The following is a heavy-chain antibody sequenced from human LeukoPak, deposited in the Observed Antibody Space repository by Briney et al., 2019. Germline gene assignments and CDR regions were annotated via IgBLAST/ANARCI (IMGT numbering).Heavy chain of an antibody. CDR2: IIPIFGTA. J-gene: IGHJ4*02. D-gene: IGHD3-10*01. Sequence: SVTVSCKASGGTFSSYDITLVRHAPGQGLEWMGGIIPIFGTANYAQKFQGRVTITADESTGTVYMELSSLRAEDTALYYCARSTGSTMVGCFDYWGQGTLVTVSS. CDR3: ARSTGSTMVGCFDY. V-gene: IGHV1-69*13. CDR1: GGTFSSYD.